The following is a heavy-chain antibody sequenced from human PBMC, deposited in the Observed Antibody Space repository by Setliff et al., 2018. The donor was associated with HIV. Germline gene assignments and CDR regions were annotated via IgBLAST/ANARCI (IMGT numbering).Heavy chain of an antibody. V-gene: IGHV3-23*01. Sequence: GGSLRLSCAASGFTFSSYAMSWVRQAPGKGLEWVSAISGSGGSTYYADSVKGRFTISRDNSKNTLYLQMNSLSAEDTAVYYCAGESSIAVAEYFQHWGQGTLVTVSS. J-gene: IGHJ1*01. CDR3: AGESSIAVAEYFQH. D-gene: IGHD6-19*01. CDR2: ISGSGGST. CDR1: GFTFSSYA.